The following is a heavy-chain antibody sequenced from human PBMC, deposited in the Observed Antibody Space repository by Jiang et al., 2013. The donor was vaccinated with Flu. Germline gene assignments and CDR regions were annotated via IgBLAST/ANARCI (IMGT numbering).Heavy chain of an antibody. D-gene: IGHD3-10*01. CDR2: ISWESNNI. V-gene: IGHV3-9*01. CDR3: VRGSGSRPYYFYMDV. CDR1: GFTFNESA. J-gene: IGHJ6*03. Sequence: GLVQPGRSLRLSCAASGFTFNESAMHWVRQAPGRGLEWVSGISWESNNIAYADSLKGRFTISRDNAKNSLYLQMNSLRDEDSALYYCVRGSGSRPYYFYMDVWGKGTTVTVSS.